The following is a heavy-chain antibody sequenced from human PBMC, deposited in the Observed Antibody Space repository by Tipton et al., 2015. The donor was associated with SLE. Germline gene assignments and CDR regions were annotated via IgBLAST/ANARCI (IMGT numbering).Heavy chain of an antibody. D-gene: IGHD5-18*01. CDR3: ARAGTAMVTALNY. V-gene: IGHV3-30-3*01. J-gene: IGHJ4*02. Sequence: SLRLSCAASGFTFSSYAMHWVRQAPGKGLEWVAVISYDGSNKYYADSVKGRFTISRDNSKNTLYLQMNSLRAEDTAVYYCARAGTAMVTALNYWGQGTLVTVSS. CDR1: GFTFSSYA. CDR2: ISYDGSNK.